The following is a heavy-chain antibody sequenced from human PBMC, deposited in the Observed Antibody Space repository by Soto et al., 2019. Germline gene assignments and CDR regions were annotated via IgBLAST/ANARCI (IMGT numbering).Heavy chain of an antibody. V-gene: IGHV3-30-3*01. CDR1: GFTFSSYA. CDR2: ISYDGSNK. D-gene: IGHD2-15*01. J-gene: IGHJ4*02. CDR3: ARDHPDCSGGSCYSGVADY. Sequence: PGGSLRLSCAASGFTFSSYAMHWVRQAPGKGLDWVAVISYDGSNKYYADSVKGRFTISRDNSKNTLYLQMNSLRAEDTAVYYCARDHPDCSGGSCYSGVADYWGQGTLVTVSS.